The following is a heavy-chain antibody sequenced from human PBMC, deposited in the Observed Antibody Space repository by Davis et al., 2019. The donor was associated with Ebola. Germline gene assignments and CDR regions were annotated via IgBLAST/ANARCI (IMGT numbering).Heavy chain of an antibody. CDR3: AKLNYLDSPSGRNRFDP. J-gene: IGHJ5*02. V-gene: IGHV4-4*07. CDR2: IYTHGST. D-gene: IGHD6-19*01. Sequence: PSESLSLTCTASGCSISSYYRSWIRQPPGKGLEWIGRIYTHGSTNYNPSLKSRVSTSIDTSKKQFFLNLTSVTAADTAVYYCAKLNYLDSPSGRNRFDPWGQGTLVTVSS. CDR1: GCSISSYY.